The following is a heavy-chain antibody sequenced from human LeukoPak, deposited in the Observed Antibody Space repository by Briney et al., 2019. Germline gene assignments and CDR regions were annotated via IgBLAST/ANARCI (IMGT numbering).Heavy chain of an antibody. CDR3: ARGIGVYDFWSGYRPSYYFDY. Sequence: SETLSLTCAVYGGSFSGYYWSWIRQPPGKGLEWIGEINHSGSTNYNPSLKSRVTISVDTSKNQFSLKLSSVTAADTAVYYCARGIGVYDFWSGYRPSYYFDYWGQGTLVTVSS. CDR1: GGSFSGYY. J-gene: IGHJ4*02. D-gene: IGHD3-3*01. V-gene: IGHV4-34*01. CDR2: INHSGST.